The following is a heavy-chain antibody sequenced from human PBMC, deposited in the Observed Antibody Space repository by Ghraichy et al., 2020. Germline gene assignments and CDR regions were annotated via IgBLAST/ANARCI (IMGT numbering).Heavy chain of an antibody. J-gene: IGHJ3*02. CDR2: IYYSGST. D-gene: IGHD3-10*01. V-gene: IGHV4-59*08. CDR1: GGSISSYY. CDR3: ARGESYYYGSGRSAFDI. Sequence: SETLSLTCTVSGGSISSYYWSWIRQPPGKGLEWIGYIYYSGSTNYNPSLKSRVTISVDTSKNQFSLKLSSVTAADTAVYYCARGESYYYGSGRSAFDIWGQGTMLTVSS.